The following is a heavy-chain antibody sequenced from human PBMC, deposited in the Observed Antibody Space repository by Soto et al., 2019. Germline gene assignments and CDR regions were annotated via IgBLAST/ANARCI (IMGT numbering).Heavy chain of an antibody. CDR3: ARFYYDSSGNYRGGGYYYYGMDV. Sequence: QVQLVQSGAEVKKPGSSVKVSCKASGGTFSSYTISWVRQAPGQGLEWMGRIIPILGIANYAQKFQGRVPITADKSTSTAYMELSSLRSEDTAVYYCARFYYDSSGNYRGGGYYYYGMDVGGQGTTVTVSS. D-gene: IGHD3-22*01. CDR1: GGTFSSYT. J-gene: IGHJ6*02. CDR2: IIPILGIA. V-gene: IGHV1-69*02.